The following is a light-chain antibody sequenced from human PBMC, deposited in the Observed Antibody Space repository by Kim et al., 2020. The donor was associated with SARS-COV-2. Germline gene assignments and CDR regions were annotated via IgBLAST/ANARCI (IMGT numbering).Light chain of an antibody. V-gene: IGKV3-20*01. J-gene: IGKJ4*01. Sequence: EVVLTQSPGTLSFSPGERATLSCRASQSVSSSYLAWYQQKPGQAPRLLIYDASSRATGIPDRFSGSGSGTDFTLTISRLEPEDFAVYYCQQYGSSPLTLGGRTKVDIK. CDR2: DAS. CDR1: QSVSSSY. CDR3: QQYGSSPLT.